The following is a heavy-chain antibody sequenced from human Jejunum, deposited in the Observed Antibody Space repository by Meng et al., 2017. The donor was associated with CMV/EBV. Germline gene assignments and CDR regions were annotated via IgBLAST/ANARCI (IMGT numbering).Heavy chain of an antibody. V-gene: IGHV3-74*01. CDR3: SRDVNWVLFDY. CDR1: GSPFSDYV. J-gene: IGHJ4*02. Sequence: CVASGSPFSDYVMHWVRQAPGKGLVWVSRISHDATTTTYADSVKGRFTISRDNAKNTLYLQMNSLRADDTVVYYCSRDVNWVLFDYWGQGTLVTSPQ. CDR2: ISHDATTT. D-gene: IGHD7-27*01.